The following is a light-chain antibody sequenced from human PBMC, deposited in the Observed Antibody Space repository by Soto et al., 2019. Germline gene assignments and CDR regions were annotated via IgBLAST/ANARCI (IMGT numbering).Light chain of an antibody. CDR1: TYGFETYNQ. V-gene: IGLV2-23*01. Sequence: QSVLTQPASMSGSPGQSITISCSGTTYGFETYNQVSWYQQHPGKAPKILIYEGSKRPAGVSNRFSGSKSGNTASLTSSGLQAEDEADYFCSSYVGDSAYAFGPGTKVTVL. CDR3: SSYVGDSAYA. CDR2: EGS. J-gene: IGLJ1*01.